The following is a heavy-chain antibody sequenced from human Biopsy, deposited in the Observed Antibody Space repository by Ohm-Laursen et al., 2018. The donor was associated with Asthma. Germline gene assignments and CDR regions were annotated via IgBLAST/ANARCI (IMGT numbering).Heavy chain of an antibody. CDR1: GGSVSSGSYY. J-gene: IGHJ2*01. Sequence: SQTLSLPCTVSGGSVSSGSYYWSWIRQPPGKGLAWVSYISYSGSTDYNPSLKSRLTISMDMSKNQFSLKLSSVTAADTAVYYCARVPTTLRYFDLWGRGTLVTVSS. CDR2: ISYSGST. V-gene: IGHV4-61*01. CDR3: ARVPTTLRYFDL. D-gene: IGHD2-15*01.